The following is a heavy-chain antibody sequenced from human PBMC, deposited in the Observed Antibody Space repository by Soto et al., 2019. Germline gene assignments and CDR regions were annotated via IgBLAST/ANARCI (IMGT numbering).Heavy chain of an antibody. J-gene: IGHJ4*02. Sequence: QLQLQESGSGLVKPSQTLSLTCAVSGGSISSGGYSWSWIRQPTGKGLEGIGYNYHSGSIDSKPSLQRRVTTSVDRSKNQFSLKLSSVTAADPAVYYCATVPDYWGQGTLVTVSS. V-gene: IGHV4-30-2*01. CDR1: GGSISSGGYS. CDR2: NYHSGSI. CDR3: ATVPDY.